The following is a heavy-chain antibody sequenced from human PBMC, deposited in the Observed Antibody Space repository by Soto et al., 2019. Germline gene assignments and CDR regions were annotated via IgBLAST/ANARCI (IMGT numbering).Heavy chain of an antibody. CDR1: GYTFTSYA. D-gene: IGHD1-1*01. CDR2: INAGNGNT. V-gene: IGHV1-3*01. Sequence: ASVKVSCKASGYTFTSYAIHWVRQAPGQRLEWMGWINAGNGNTKYSQKFQGRVTITRDTSASTAYMELNSLTAEDTAVYYCASGPRGMGTTVWYFDLWGRGTLVTVSS. J-gene: IGHJ2*01. CDR3: ASGPRGMGTTVWYFDL.